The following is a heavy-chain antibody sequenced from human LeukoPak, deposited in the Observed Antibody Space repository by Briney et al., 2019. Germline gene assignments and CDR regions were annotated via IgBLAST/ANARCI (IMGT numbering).Heavy chain of an antibody. D-gene: IGHD7-27*01. J-gene: IGHJ4*02. CDR1: GFTFSSYV. Sequence: GGSLRLSCVASGFTFSSYVMNWVRQAPGKGLEWVSYMSSSGSAIYYADSVKGRFTISRDNAKNSLNLQMSSLRAEDTAVYYCARDRGGTNWGIYVFDYWGQGALVTVSS. CDR3: ARDRGGTNWGIYVFDY. V-gene: IGHV3-48*03. CDR2: MSSSGSAI.